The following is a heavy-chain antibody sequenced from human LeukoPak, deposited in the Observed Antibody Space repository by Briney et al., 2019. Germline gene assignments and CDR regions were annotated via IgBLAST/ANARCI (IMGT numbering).Heavy chain of an antibody. V-gene: IGHV4-59*08. D-gene: IGHD1-1*01. J-gene: IGHJ1*01. CDR1: GGSISSYY. CDR2: IYYSGST. CDR3: AGLPRGTRPPDYFQH. Sequence: PSETLSLTCTVSGGSISSYYWSWTRQPPGKGLEGVGHIYYSGSTNYNPSLESRVTVSLDTSKNQFSLKLTSVTAADTAVYYCAGLPRGTRPPDYFQHWGQGTLVTVSS.